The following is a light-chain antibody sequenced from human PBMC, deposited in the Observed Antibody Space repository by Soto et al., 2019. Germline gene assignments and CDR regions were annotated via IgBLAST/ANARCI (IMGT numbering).Light chain of an antibody. V-gene: IGLV2-8*01. CDR2: EVN. CDR1: TSDVGAYNY. CDR3: SSYAGSSNV. Sequence: QSALTQPASVSGSPGQSVSISCTGSTSDVGAYNYVAWYQHKPGKAPRLLIYEVNKRPSGVPDRFSGSKSGNTASLTVSGLQAEDEADYYCSSYAGSSNVFGTGTKVTVL. J-gene: IGLJ1*01.